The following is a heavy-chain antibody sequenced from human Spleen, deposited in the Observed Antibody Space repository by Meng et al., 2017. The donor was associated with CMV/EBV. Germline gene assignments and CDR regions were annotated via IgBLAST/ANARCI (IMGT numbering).Heavy chain of an antibody. CDR2: IIPFLAIA. CDR1: GGTFSSYA. CDR3: ARGNYIAARPIGWFDS. J-gene: IGHJ5*01. D-gene: IGHD6-6*01. V-gene: IGHV1-69*10. Sequence: SVKVSCKASGGTFSSYAISWARQAPGQGLEWMGGIIPFLAIANYAQKFQGRVTISADKSTSTAYMELNSLRSEDTAVYYCARGNYIAARPIGWFDSWGKGTLVTVSS.